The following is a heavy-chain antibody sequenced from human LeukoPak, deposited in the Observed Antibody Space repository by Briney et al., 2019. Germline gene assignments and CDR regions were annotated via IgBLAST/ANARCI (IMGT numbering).Heavy chain of an antibody. J-gene: IGHJ4*02. Sequence: QAGGSLRLSCAASGFTFSGHAMSWVRQAPGKGLNWLSTITGGAENTYYAGSVKGRFTISRDNSKNTVYLQMDSLRVEDTAVYYCAKDRGGSYYDYWGQGTLVTVSS. CDR3: AKDRGGSYYDY. CDR2: ITGGAENT. V-gene: IGHV3-23*01. CDR1: GFTFSGHA. D-gene: IGHD1-26*01.